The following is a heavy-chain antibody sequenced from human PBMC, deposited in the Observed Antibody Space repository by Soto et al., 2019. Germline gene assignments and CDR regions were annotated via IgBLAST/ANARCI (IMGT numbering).Heavy chain of an antibody. CDR1: GFSLSTSGVG. J-gene: IGHJ5*02. V-gene: IGHV2-5*02. CDR3: AHRGYSGYFSWFDP. D-gene: IGHD5-12*01. CDR2: IYWDDDK. Sequence: QITLKESGPTLVKPTQTLTLTCTFSGFSLSTSGVGVGWIRQPPGKALEWLALIYWDDDKRYSPSLKSRLTITQDTSKNQVVLTMTNMDPVDTATYYCAHRGYSGYFSWFDPWGQGTLVTVSS.